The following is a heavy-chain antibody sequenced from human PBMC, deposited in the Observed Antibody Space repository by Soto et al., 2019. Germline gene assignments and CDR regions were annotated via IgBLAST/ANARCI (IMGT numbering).Heavy chain of an antibody. CDR1: GFRFSTYG. V-gene: IGHV3-33*01. CDR3: ARTDCDSSTCPSDLVGATTMDY. J-gene: IGHJ4*02. Sequence: QVQLVESGGGVVQTGRSLRLSYGASGFRFSTYGMHWVRQAPGKGLEWVAVIWYDGTNKKYADSVKGRFTISRDNSKSTLYLQMNTLRAEDTGVYYCARTDCDSSTCPSDLVGATTMDYWGQGTPVTVSS. CDR2: IWYDGTNK. D-gene: IGHD1-26*01.